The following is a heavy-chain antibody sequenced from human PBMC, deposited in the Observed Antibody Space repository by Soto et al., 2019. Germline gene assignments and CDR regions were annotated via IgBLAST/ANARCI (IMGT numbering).Heavy chain of an antibody. V-gene: IGHV1-46*01. Sequence: ASVKVSCKASGYTFTSYYMHWVRQAPGQGLEWMGIINPSCGSTSYAQKFQGRVTMTRDTSTSTVYMELSSLGSEDTAVYYCERVAPGIAAARHRIAFDPWGQGTLLTVSS. CDR1: GYTFTSYY. CDR3: ERVAPGIAAARHRIAFDP. D-gene: IGHD6-13*01. J-gene: IGHJ5*02. CDR2: INPSCGST.